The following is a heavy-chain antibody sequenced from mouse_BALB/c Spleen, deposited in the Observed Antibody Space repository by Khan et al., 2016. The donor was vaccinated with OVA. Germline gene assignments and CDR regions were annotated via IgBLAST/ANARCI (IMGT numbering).Heavy chain of an antibody. V-gene: IGHV2-2*02. CDR1: GFSLTSYG. J-gene: IGHJ4*01. D-gene: IGHD2-14*01. CDR3: DRIFIGTTDYAMDY. CDR2: IWSGGST. Sequence: VQLQESGPGLVQPSQSLSITCTVSGFSLTSYGVHWVRQSPGKGLEWLGVIWSGGSTDYNAAFISRLSISTDNSKSQVFFKMNSLQANDTAIYYCDRIFIGTTDYAMDYWGQGTSVTVSS.